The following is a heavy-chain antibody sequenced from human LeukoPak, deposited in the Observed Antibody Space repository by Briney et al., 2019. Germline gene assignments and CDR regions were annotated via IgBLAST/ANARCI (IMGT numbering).Heavy chain of an antibody. CDR2: ISYDGTNQ. V-gene: IGHV3-30*04. Sequence: GGSLRLSCCAASGLTFSTYAMHWVGQAPGKGLEWVAVISYDGTNQYYADSVKGRFTISRDNSKNTLCLQMNSLRAEDTAVYYCARDSYGMDVWGQGTPVTVSS. CDR1: GLTFSTYA. J-gene: IGHJ6*02. CDR3: ARDSYGMDV. D-gene: IGHD3-16*01.